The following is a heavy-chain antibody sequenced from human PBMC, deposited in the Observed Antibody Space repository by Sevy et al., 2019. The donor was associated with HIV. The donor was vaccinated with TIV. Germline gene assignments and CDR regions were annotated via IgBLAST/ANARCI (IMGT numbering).Heavy chain of an antibody. Sequence: GGSLRLSCAASGFTFSNAWMSWVRQAPGKGLEWVGRIKSKTDGGTPDYAAPVKGRFTISREDSKNTRYLQMNSLKTEDAAEYYCTTDESLVDYFYYYYGMDVWGQGTTVTVSS. CDR3: TTDESLVDYFYYYYGMDV. D-gene: IGHD1-26*01. J-gene: IGHJ6*02. V-gene: IGHV3-15*01. CDR1: GFTFSNAW. CDR2: IKSKTDGGTP.